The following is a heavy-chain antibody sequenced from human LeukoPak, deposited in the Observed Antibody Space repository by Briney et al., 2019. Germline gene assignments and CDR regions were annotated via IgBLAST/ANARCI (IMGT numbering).Heavy chain of an antibody. CDR2: INPNSGGT. D-gene: IGHD2-15*01. CDR1: GYTFTGYY. Sequence: ASVKVSCKASGYTFTGYYMHWVRQAPGQGLEWMGWINPNSGGTNYAQKFQGRITMTRDTSISTAYMELSRLRSDDTAVYYCARDLVGYWSGGSCYPDYWGQGTLVTVSS. V-gene: IGHV1-2*02. J-gene: IGHJ4*02. CDR3: ARDLVGYWSGGSCYPDY.